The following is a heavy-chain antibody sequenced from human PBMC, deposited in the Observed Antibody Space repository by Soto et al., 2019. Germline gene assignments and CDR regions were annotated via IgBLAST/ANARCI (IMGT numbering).Heavy chain of an antibody. Sequence: WXSVKVSCKASVGTFSSYAISWVRQAPGQGLEWMGGIIPIFGTANYAQKFQGRVTITADESTSTAYMELSSLRSEDTAVYYCATRPHLEWLLRPRGFDPWGQGTLVTVSS. V-gene: IGHV1-69*13. CDR2: IIPIFGTA. D-gene: IGHD3-3*01. J-gene: IGHJ5*02. CDR3: ATRPHLEWLLRPRGFDP. CDR1: VGTFSSYA.